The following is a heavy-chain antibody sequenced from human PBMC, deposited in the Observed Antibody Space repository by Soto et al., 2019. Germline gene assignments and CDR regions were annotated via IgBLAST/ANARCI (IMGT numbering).Heavy chain of an antibody. V-gene: IGHV3-33*01. CDR1: GLTFSSYG. J-gene: IGHJ6*02. D-gene: IGHD1-26*01. Sequence: GGALRLSCAASGLTFSSYGMHWVRQAPGKGLEWVAVIWYDGSNKYYADSVKGRFTISRDNSKNTLYLQMNRLRAEDTAGYYCARDWDPKAYYYGMDVWVQGTTVTV. CDR2: IWYDGSNK. CDR3: ARDWDPKAYYYGMDV.